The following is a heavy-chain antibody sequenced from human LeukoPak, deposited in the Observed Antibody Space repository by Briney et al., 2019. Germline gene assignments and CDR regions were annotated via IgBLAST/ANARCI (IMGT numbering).Heavy chain of an antibody. CDR3: TTGLEYYESSGYYIVPFDY. D-gene: IGHD3-22*01. Sequence: NTGGSLRLSCAASGFIFSNAWMTWVRQAPGKGLEWVGRIKSKTDGGTRDYAAPVKGRFTISRDDSKNTLYLQMNSLKTEDTAVYYCTTGLEYYESSGYYIVPFDYWGQGPWSPSPQ. CDR2: IKSKTDGGTR. V-gene: IGHV3-15*01. CDR1: GFIFSNAW. J-gene: IGHJ4*02.